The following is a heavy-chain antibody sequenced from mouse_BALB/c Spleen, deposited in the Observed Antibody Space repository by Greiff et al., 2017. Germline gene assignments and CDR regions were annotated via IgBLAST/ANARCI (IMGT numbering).Heavy chain of an antibody. CDR2: INPYNGGT. Sequence: VQLKESGPELVKPGASMKISCKASGYSFTGYTMNWVKQSHGKNLEWIGLINPYNGGTSYNQKFKGKATLTVDKSSSTAYMELLSLTSEDSAVYYCARGMEYGNPYAMDYWGQGTSVTVSS. CDR1: GYSFTGYT. CDR3: ARGMEYGNPYAMDY. V-gene: IGHV1-18*01. D-gene: IGHD2-10*02. J-gene: IGHJ4*01.